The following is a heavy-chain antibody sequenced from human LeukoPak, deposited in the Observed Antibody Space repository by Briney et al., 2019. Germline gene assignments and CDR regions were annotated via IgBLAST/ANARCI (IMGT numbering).Heavy chain of an antibody. CDR2: ISWNSGSI. CDR1: GFTFDDYA. V-gene: IGHV3-9*01. CDR3: AKELVVVVAATIMDV. Sequence: GGSLRLSCAASGFTFDDYAMHWVRQAPGKGLEWVSGISWNSGSIGYADSVKGRFTISRDNAKNSLYLQMNSLRAEDTALYYCAKELVVVVAATIMDVWGQGTTVTVSS. D-gene: IGHD2-15*01. J-gene: IGHJ6*02.